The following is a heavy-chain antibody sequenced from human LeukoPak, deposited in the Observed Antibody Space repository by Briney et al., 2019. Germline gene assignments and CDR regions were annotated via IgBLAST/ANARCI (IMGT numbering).Heavy chain of an antibody. Sequence: SETLSLTCTVSGASIRSHHWTWIRQPPGKGLEWIGNVYYVGSTSYSPSLKSRVTISLDTSKNQFSLEMNSVTAADTAVYYCARSGDSSAYYAFWGQGILVTVSS. V-gene: IGHV4-59*11. J-gene: IGHJ4*02. D-gene: IGHD3-22*01. CDR2: VYYVGST. CDR3: ARSGDSSAYYAF. CDR1: GASIRSHH.